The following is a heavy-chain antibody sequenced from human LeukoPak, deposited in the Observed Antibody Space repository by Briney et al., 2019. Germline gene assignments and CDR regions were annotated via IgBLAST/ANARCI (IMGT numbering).Heavy chain of an antibody. D-gene: IGHD5-18*01. Sequence: GGSLRLSCAASGFTFSSYAMHWVRQAPGKGLEGVAVISYDGSNKYYADSVKGRFTISRENSKNTLYLQMNSLRAEDTAVYYCARDGSTAMVYGMDVWGQGTTVTVSS. CDR1: GFTFSSYA. J-gene: IGHJ6*02. V-gene: IGHV3-30-3*01. CDR3: ARDGSTAMVYGMDV. CDR2: ISYDGSNK.